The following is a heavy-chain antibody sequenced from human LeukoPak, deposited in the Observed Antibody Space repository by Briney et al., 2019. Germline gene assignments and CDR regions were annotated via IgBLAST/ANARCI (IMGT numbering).Heavy chain of an antibody. CDR3: ARDRTYYYGSGSYYFDF. CDR1: GFTFSDYY. J-gene: IGHJ4*02. Sequence: PGGSLRLSCAASGFTFSDYYMSWIRQAPGKGLEWVSYTSSSGRTIYYADSVKGRFTISRDNAKNSLYLKMNSLRAEDTAVYYCARDRTYYYGSGSYYFDFWGQGTLVTVSS. D-gene: IGHD3-10*01. CDR2: TSSSGRTI. V-gene: IGHV3-11*01.